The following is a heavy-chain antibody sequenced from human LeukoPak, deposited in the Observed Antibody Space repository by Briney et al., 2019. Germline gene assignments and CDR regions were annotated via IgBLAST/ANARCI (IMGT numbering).Heavy chain of an antibody. D-gene: IGHD3-3*01. V-gene: IGHV4-39*02. CDR3: ARETNFDFWSGYYTDYFDY. J-gene: IGHJ4*02. CDR2: IYYSGST. CDR1: GGSISSSSYY. Sequence: SETLSLTCTVSGGSISSSSYYWGWIRQPPGKGLEWIGSIYYSGSTYYNPSLKSRVTISVDTSKNQFSLKLSSVTAADTAVYYCARETNFDFWSGYYTDYFDYWGQGTLVTVSS.